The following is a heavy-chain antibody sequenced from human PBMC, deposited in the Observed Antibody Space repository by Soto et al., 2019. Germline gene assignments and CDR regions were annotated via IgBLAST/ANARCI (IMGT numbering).Heavy chain of an antibody. V-gene: IGHV1-69*05. CDR1: GGTFSSYA. CDR3: ARTVYSPTYYYYGMDV. D-gene: IGHD4-4*01. CDR2: IIPIFGTA. Sequence: QVQLVQSGAEVKKPGSSVKVSCKASGGTFSSYAISWVRQAPGQGLEWMGGIIPIFGTANYEQKFQGRVTTTPDESTSTAYRELSSLRSEDTAVYYCARTVYSPTYYYYGMDVWGQGTTVTVSS. J-gene: IGHJ6*02.